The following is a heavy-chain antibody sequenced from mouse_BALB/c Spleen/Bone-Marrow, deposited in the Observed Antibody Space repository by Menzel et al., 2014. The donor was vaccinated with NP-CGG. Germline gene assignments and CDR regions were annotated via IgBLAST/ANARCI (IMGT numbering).Heavy chain of an antibody. D-gene: IGHD1-1*01. Sequence: EVKLMESGGGLVKPGGSLKLSCAASGFTFSSYTMSWVRQTPEKRLEWVATISSGGSYTYYPDSAKGRFTISRDNAKNTLYLQMSSLKSGDTAMYYCTRDPFYYGSSYAMDYWGQGTSVTVSS. CDR2: ISSGGSYT. J-gene: IGHJ4*01. V-gene: IGHV5-6-4*01. CDR3: TRDPFYYGSSYAMDY. CDR1: GFTFSSYT.